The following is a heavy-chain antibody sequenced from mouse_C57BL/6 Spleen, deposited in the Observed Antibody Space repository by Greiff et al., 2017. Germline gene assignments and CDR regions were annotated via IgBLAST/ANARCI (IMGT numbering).Heavy chain of an antibody. J-gene: IGHJ1*03. D-gene: IGHD2-5*01. CDR1: GYTFTDYE. V-gene: IGHV1-15*01. Sequence: VQLQQSGAELVRPGASVTLSCKASGYTFTDYEMHWVKQTPVHGLEWIGAIDPETGGTAYNQKFKGKAILTADKSSSTAYMELRSLTSEDSAVYYCTRRGYSNYVPYFDVWGTGATGTVSA. CDR2: IDPETGGT. CDR3: TRRGYSNYVPYFDV.